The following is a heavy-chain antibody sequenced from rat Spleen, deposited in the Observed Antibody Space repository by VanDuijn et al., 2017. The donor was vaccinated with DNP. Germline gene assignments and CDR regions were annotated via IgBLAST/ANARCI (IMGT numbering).Heavy chain of an antibody. Sequence: EVQLVESGGGLMQPGRSLKLSCAASGFTFSNYGMHWIRQAPTKGLEWVASISYNGGTPYHRDSVKGRFTISRDNAQNTLYLQMDSLRSEDTATYYCARFLPFDYWGQGVMVTVSA. J-gene: IGHJ2*01. V-gene: IGHV5-19*01. CDR1: GFTFSNYG. D-gene: IGHD1-2*01. CDR2: ISYNGGTP. CDR3: ARFLPFDY.